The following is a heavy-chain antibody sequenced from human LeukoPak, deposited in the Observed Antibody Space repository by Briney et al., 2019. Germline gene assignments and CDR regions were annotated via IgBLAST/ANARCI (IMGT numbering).Heavy chain of an antibody. CDR1: GNTFNCYS. CDR3: APGPWEVGPVEDY. J-gene: IGHJ4*02. CDR2: INGNSNYI. Sequence: PGGSLRLYCLGYGNTFNCYSWVWVRQAPGHGLEWVSSINGNSNYIAYSVSVKGRFTTPRENAKSSLYLQRNSLRAEDTAGYYCAPGPWEVGPVEDYWGQGTLVTVSS. D-gene: IGHD1-26*01. V-gene: IGHV3-21*01.